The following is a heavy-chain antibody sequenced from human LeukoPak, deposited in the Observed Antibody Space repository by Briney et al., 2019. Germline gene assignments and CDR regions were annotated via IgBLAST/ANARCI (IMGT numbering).Heavy chain of an antibody. CDR2: IYYSKNT. J-gene: IGHJ4*02. D-gene: IGHD5-18*01. Sequence: SETLSLTCTVSGGSTSSAYWGWIRQPPGKGLEWIGSIYYSKNTYYNPSLKSRVTISADTSKNQFSLTLGSVSATDTAVYYCVSPRGFSYGYFDYWGQGTLVTVSS. CDR3: VSPRGFSYGYFDY. CDR1: GGSTSSAY. V-gene: IGHV4-39*01.